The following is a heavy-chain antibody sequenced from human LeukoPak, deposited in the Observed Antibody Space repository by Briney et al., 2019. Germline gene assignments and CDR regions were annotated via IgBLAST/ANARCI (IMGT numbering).Heavy chain of an antibody. Sequence: GESLKISCKGSGYSFTSYWIGWVRQMPGKGLEWMGIIYPGDSDNRYSPSFQGQVTISVDKSISTAYLQWSSLKASDTAMYYCARHEFLEAMIVVVKGFDYWGQGTLVTVSS. J-gene: IGHJ4*02. CDR3: ARHEFLEAMIVVVKGFDY. D-gene: IGHD3-22*01. V-gene: IGHV5-51*01. CDR1: GYSFTSYW. CDR2: IYPGDSDN.